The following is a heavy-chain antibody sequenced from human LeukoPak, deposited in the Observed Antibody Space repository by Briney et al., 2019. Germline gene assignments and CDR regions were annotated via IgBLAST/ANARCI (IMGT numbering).Heavy chain of an antibody. CDR3: ARAGYYDFWSGYSYYYYGMDV. CDR2: INPNSGGT. CDR1: GYTFTSYY. Sequence: ASVKVSCKASGYTFTSYYMHWVRQAPGQGLEWMGWINPNSGGTNYAQKFQGRVTMTRDTSISTAYMELSRLRSDDTAVYYCARAGYYDFWSGYSYYYYGMDVWGQGTTVTVSS. J-gene: IGHJ6*02. V-gene: IGHV1-2*02. D-gene: IGHD3-3*01.